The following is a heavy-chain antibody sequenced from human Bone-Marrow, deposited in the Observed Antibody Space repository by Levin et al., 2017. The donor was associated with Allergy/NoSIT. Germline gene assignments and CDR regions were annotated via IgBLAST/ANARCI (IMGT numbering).Heavy chain of an antibody. V-gene: IGHV3-7*01. CDR1: GFTFSSYW. Sequence: GGSLRLSCAASGFTFSSYWMSWVRQAPGKGLEWVANIKQDGSEKYYVDSVKGRFTISRDNAKNSLYLQMNSLRAEDTAVYYCARDAAVTQGNWFDPWGQGTLVTVSS. D-gene: IGHD4-17*01. J-gene: IGHJ5*02. CDR3: ARDAAVTQGNWFDP. CDR2: IKQDGSEK.